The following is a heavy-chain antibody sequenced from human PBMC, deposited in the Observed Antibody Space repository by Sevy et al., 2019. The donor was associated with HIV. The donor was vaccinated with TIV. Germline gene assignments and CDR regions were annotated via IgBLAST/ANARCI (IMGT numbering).Heavy chain of an antibody. CDR3: AGENAWGRGYS. Sequence: SETLSLTCTVSGGSITSLYWNWIRQPPGKGLEWIANIYYNGHINYNPSLKSRLTLSIDTPKNQFTLRLGSVTAADTAMYYCAGENAWGRGYSWGQGTLVTVSS. CDR1: GGSITSLY. D-gene: IGHD1-26*01. V-gene: IGHV4-59*08. CDR2: IYYNGHI. J-gene: IGHJ4*02.